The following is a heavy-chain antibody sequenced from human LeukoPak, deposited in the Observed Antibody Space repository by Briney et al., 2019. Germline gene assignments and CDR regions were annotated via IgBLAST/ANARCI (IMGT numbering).Heavy chain of an antibody. CDR1: GFTFSSYA. D-gene: IGHD2-21*02. CDR3: AKVAPYCGGDCYSSPGDY. CDR2: ISGSGGST. V-gene: IGHV3-23*01. Sequence: GGSLRLSCAASGFTFSSYAMSWVRQAPGKGLEWVSAISGSGGSTYYADSVKGRFTISRDNSKNTLYLQMNSLRAEDTAVYYCAKVAPYCGGDCYSSPGDYWGQGTLVTVSS. J-gene: IGHJ4*02.